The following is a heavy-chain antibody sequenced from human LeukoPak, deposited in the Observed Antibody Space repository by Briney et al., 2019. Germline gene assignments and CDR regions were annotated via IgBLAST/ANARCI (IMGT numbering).Heavy chain of an antibody. CDR1: GYTFTRYY. V-gene: IGHV1-2*02. CDR2: IDPTSGGT. J-gene: IGHJ4*02. CDR3: ARDESAAAGTFDY. D-gene: IGHD6-13*01. Sequence: ASVKVSCKTSGYTFTRYYMHWVRQAPGQGLEWMGWIDPTSGGTKSPQKLQGRVTMTRDTSINTAYMELSRLRTDDTAVYYCARDESAAAGTFDYWGQGTLVTVSS.